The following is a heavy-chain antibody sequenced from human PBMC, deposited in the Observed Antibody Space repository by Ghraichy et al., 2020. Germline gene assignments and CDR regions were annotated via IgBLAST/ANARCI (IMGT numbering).Heavy chain of an antibody. J-gene: IGHJ4*02. CDR3: ARTSSGWYGRGYYFDY. CDR2: IYYSGST. D-gene: IGHD6-19*01. CDR1: GGSISSYY. V-gene: IGHV4-59*08. Sequence: SETLSLTCTVSGGSISSYYWSWIRQPPGKGLEWIGYIYYSGSTNYNPSLKSRVTISVDTSKNQFSLKLSSVTAADTAVYYCARTSSGWYGRGYYFDYWGQGTLVTVSS.